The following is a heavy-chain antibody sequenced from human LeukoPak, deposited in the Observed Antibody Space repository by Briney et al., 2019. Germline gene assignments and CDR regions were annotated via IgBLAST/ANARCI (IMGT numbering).Heavy chain of an antibody. D-gene: IGHD3-22*01. Sequence: SETLSLTCSVSGGSISSYYWTWIRQTPGKGLEWIGHIYYIGSTNYNPSLKSRVTISVDTSKNQFSLKLRSMTAADTAVYYCARLYDSSGYYYPFDYWGQGTLVTVSS. CDR3: ARLYDSSGYYYPFDY. CDR2: IYYIGST. J-gene: IGHJ4*02. CDR1: GGSISSYY. V-gene: IGHV4-59*01.